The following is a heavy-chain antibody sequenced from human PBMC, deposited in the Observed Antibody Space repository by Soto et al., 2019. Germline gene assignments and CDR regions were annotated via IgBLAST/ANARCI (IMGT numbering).Heavy chain of an antibody. V-gene: IGHV3-30*18. CDR2: ISYDGSNK. D-gene: IGHD3-3*01. J-gene: IGHJ6*02. CDR1: GFTFSSYG. Sequence: QVQLVESGGGVVQPGRSLRLSCAASGFTFSSYGMHWVRQTPGKGLEWVAVISYDGSNKYYADSVKGRFTISRDNSKNTLYLQKNSLRAEDTAGYYCVKGRTEGGTIFGVAVGRNYGIDVWGQGTTVTVSS. CDR3: VKGRTEGGTIFGVAVGRNYGIDV.